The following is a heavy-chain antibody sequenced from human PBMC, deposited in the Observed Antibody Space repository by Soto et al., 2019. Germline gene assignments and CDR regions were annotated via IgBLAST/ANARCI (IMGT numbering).Heavy chain of an antibody. CDR3: ARVPRV. CDR1: GGSISSGGYY. D-gene: IGHD3-10*01. V-gene: IGHV4-31*03. Sequence: QVQLQESGPGLVKPSQTQSLTCTVSGGSISSGGYYWSWIRQHPGKGLEWLAYMYYSGRTYYNPSLKSRITQTGNTSKNQFPLKLGSGACAETAVVLWARVPRVWGQGTLVTVSS. J-gene: IGHJ4*02. CDR2: MYYSGRT.